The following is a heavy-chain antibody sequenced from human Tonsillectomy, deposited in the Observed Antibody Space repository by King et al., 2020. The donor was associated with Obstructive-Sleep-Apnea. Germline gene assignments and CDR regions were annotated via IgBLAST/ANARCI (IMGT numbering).Heavy chain of an antibody. J-gene: IGHJ2*01. CDR1: GFTFDDYA. D-gene: IGHD5-12*01. Sequence: VQLVESGGGLVQPGRSLRLSCAASGFTFDDYAMHWVRQGPGKVLDWVSGLSWVSDSLDYADYVKGRFTISRDNAKNSLYLQMNSLRPEDTALYYCAKDKYSGYDSEGFFDLWGRGTLVTVPS. CDR2: LSWVSDSL. V-gene: IGHV3-9*01. CDR3: AKDKYSGYDSEGFFDL.